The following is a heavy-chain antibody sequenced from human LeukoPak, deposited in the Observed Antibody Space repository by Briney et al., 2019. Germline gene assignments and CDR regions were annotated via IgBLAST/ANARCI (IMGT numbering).Heavy chain of an antibody. CDR1: GFTFSSYW. Sequence: GGSLRLSCAASGFTFSSYWMHWVRQAPGKVLVWVSRISSDGSSTRYADSVKGRFTISRDNAKNTLYLQMNSLRAEDTAVYYCVRAGLGFDYWGQETLVTVSS. CDR3: VRAGLGFDY. V-gene: IGHV3-74*01. D-gene: IGHD3/OR15-3a*01. CDR2: ISSDGSST. J-gene: IGHJ4*02.